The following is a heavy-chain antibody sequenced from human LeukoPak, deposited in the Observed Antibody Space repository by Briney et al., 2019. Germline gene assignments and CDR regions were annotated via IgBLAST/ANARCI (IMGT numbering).Heavy chain of an antibody. CDR2: INWNGGST. V-gene: IGHV3-20*04. CDR3: ARDPEDIVVVPAAIPGSWFDP. J-gene: IGHJ5*02. Sequence: GGSLRLSCAASGFAFSSYAMSWVRQAPGKGLEWVSGINWNGGSTGYADSVKGRFTISRDNAKNSLYLQMNSLRAEDTALYYCARDPEDIVVVPAAIPGSWFDPWGQGTLVTVSS. D-gene: IGHD2-2*02. CDR1: GFAFSSYA.